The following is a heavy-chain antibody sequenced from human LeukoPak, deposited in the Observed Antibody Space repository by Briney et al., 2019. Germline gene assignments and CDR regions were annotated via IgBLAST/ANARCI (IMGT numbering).Heavy chain of an antibody. CDR3: ARLSSGWYSNFDY. CDR2: IYPLDSHT. Sequence: GESLKISCKGSGYSFTSYRIGWVRQMPGKGLEWMGIIYPLDSHTRYSPSFQGQVTISVDKSISTAYLQWSSLKASDTAMYYCARLSSGWYSNFDYWGQGTLVTVSS. V-gene: IGHV5-51*01. J-gene: IGHJ4*02. CDR1: GYSFTSYR. D-gene: IGHD6-19*01.